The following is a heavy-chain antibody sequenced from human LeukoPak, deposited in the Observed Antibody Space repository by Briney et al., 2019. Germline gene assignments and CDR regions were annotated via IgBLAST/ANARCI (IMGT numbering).Heavy chain of an antibody. Sequence: PSETLSLTCTVYGGSFSGYYWSWIRQPPEKGLEWIGEVNHSGNTDHNPSLKSRVTISVDTSKNLFSLKLYSVTAADTAVYYCARVGGAFGIWGPGTMATVSS. J-gene: IGHJ3*02. CDR1: GGSFSGYY. CDR2: VNHSGNT. CDR3: ARVGGAFGI. V-gene: IGHV4-34*01. D-gene: IGHD3-10*01.